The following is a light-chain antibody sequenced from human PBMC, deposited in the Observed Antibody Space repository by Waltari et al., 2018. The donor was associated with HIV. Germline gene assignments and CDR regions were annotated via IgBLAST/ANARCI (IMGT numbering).Light chain of an antibody. CDR1: SSDVGGYNY. Sequence: ITISCTGTSSDVGGYNYVSWYQQHPGKAPKLMIYDVSNQPSGVSNRFSGSKSGNTASLTISGLQAEDEADYYCSSYTSSSTLYVFGTGTKVTVL. J-gene: IGLJ1*01. V-gene: IGLV2-14*04. CDR3: SSYTSSSTLYV. CDR2: DVS.